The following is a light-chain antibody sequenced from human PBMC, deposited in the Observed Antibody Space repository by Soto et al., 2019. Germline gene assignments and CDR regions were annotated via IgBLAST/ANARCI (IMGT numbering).Light chain of an antibody. Sequence: IQLTQSPSSLSASVGDRVTITCRASQGISSYLGWYQQKPGKAPKLLIYGASTLQSGVPSRFSGSGSGTDFTLTISRLEPEDFTVYYCHHYETFGQGTKVDIK. V-gene: IGKV1-9*01. CDR2: GAS. CDR1: QGISSY. CDR3: HHYET. J-gene: IGKJ1*01.